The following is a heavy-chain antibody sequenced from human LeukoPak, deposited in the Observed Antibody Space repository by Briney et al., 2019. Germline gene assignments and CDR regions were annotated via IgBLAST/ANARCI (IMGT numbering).Heavy chain of an antibody. CDR3: AKEGGIVGATRHYFDY. D-gene: IGHD1-26*01. CDR1: GFTFSSDA. V-gene: IGHV3-23*01. Sequence: GGSLRLSCAASGFTFSSDALNWVRQAPGKGLEWVSVISGSGDNTYYADSVKGRFTISRGNSKNMLYLQMNSLRAEDTAVYYCAKEGGIVGATRHYFDYWGQGTLVTVSS. J-gene: IGHJ4*02. CDR2: ISGSGDNT.